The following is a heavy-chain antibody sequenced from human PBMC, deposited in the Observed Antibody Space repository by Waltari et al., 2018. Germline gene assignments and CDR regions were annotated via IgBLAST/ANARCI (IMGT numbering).Heavy chain of an antibody. CDR2: IYTSGST. CDR3: ARGAYYDFWSGYPDAFDI. D-gene: IGHD3-3*01. V-gene: IGHV4-4*07. CDR1: GGSISSYY. J-gene: IGHJ3*02. Sequence: QVQLQESGPGLVKPSETLSLTCTVSGGSISSYYRSWIRQPAGKGLEWIGRIYTSGSTNYNPSLKSRVTMSVDTSKNQFSLKLSSVTAADTAVYYCARGAYYDFWSGYPDAFDIWGQGTMVTVSS.